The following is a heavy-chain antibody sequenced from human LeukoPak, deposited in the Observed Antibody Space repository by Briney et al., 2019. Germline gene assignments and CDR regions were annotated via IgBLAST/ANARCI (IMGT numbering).Heavy chain of an antibody. CDR3: AANYRRNPQAVASDY. Sequence: GGSLRLSCAASGFAVSNNYMSWVRQAPGKGLEWVSYISSSGSTIYYADSVKGRFTISRDNAKNSLYLQMNSLRAEDTAVYYCAANYRRNPQAVASDYWGQGTLVTVSS. CDR2: ISSSGSTI. D-gene: IGHD6-19*01. CDR1: GFAVSNNY. J-gene: IGHJ4*02. V-gene: IGHV3-11*04.